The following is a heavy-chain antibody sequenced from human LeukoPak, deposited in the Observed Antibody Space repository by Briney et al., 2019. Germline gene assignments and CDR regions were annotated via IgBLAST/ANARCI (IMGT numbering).Heavy chain of an antibody. CDR3: ARGPWFYGSGRYYNY. CDR2: INHSGST. J-gene: IGHJ4*02. Sequence: PSETLSLTCAVYGGSFSGYYWSWIRQPPGKGLEWIGEINHSGSTNYNPSLKSRVTISVDPSKDQFSLKLSSVTGADTAVYFCARGPWFYGSGRYYNYWGQGTLVTVSS. CDR1: GGSFSGYY. V-gene: IGHV4-34*01. D-gene: IGHD3-10*01.